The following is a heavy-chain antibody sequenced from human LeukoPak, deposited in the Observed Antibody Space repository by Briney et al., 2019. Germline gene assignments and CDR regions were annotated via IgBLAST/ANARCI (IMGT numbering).Heavy chain of an antibody. Sequence: PGGSLRLSCAASGFTFSSYAMHWVRQAPGKGLEWVTFIRYDGSNKYYADSVKGRFTISRDNSKNTLYLQMNSLRAEDTAVYYCAKDAAVAGWFDYWGQGTLVTVSS. D-gene: IGHD6-19*01. CDR3: AKDAAVAGWFDY. CDR1: GFTFSSYA. CDR2: IRYDGSNK. J-gene: IGHJ4*02. V-gene: IGHV3-30*02.